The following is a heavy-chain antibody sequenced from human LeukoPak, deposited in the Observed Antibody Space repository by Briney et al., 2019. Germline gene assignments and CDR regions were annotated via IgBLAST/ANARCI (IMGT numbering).Heavy chain of an antibody. CDR1: GGSISSSNW. Sequence: SETLSLTCAVSGGSISSSNWWNWVRQPPGKGLEWIGEIYHSGSTNYNPSLKSRVTISIGKSKNQFSLKMSSVTAADTAMYYCARDQASAGFDYWGQGTLVIVSS. V-gene: IGHV4-4*02. CDR3: ARDQASAGFDY. J-gene: IGHJ4*02. CDR2: IYHSGST.